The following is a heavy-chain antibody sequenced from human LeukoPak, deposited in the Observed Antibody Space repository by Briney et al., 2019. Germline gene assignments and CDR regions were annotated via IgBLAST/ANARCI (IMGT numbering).Heavy chain of an antibody. CDR1: GFTFSSFA. CDR2: INYSGVST. Sequence: GGSLRLSCAASGFTFSSFAMSWVRQAPGKGLEWVSVINYSGVSTYCADSMEGRFTISRDNPKNTLYLQMNNLRGEDTAVYYCARDRRGSGNQYFDYWGQGTLVTVSS. CDR3: ARDRRGSGNQYFDY. V-gene: IGHV3-23*01. D-gene: IGHD3-10*01. J-gene: IGHJ4*02.